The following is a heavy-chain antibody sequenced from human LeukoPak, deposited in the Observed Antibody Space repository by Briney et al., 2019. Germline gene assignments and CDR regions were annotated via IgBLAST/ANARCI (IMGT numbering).Heavy chain of an antibody. Sequence: SETLSLTCSVSGGSVTNGNYYWSWIRQPAGAGLEWIGRIYTGGSTTYNPSLQSRVTISLDTSKNQFSLKLNSVTAADTAVYFCARGFDYGDYWFDPWGQGTLSPSPQ. V-gene: IGHV4-61*02. D-gene: IGHD4-17*01. J-gene: IGHJ5*02. CDR1: GGSVTNGNYY. CDR2: IYTGGST. CDR3: ARGFDYGDYWFDP.